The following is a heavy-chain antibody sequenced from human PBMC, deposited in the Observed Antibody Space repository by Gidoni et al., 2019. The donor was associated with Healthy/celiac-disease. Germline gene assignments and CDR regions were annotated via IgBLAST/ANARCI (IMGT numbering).Heavy chain of an antibody. D-gene: IGHD6-13*01. V-gene: IGHV4-34*01. CDR3: ARAIIAAAGTPYYFDY. CDR1: GGSFSGYY. J-gene: IGHJ4*02. CDR2: INHSGST. Sequence: QVQLQQWGAGLLKPSETLSLTCAVYGGSFSGYYWSWIRQPPGKGLEWIGEINHSGSTNYNPSLKSRVTISVDTSKNQFSLKLSSVTAADTAVYYCARAIIAAAGTPYYFDYWGQGTLVTVSS.